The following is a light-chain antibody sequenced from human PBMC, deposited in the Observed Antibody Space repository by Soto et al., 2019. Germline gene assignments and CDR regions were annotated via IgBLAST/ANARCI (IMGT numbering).Light chain of an antibody. CDR1: NIGSKS. CDR2: YDT. J-gene: IGLJ2*01. CDR3: QVWDIGSGVI. V-gene: IGLV3-21*04. Sequence: SYELTQPPAVSVAPGKTAKITCGGRNIGSKSVHWYQQKPGQAPVLVIYYDTDRPSGVPERLSGSNSGSTAALTISRVEAGDEADYYCQVWDIGSGVIFGGGTKVTVL.